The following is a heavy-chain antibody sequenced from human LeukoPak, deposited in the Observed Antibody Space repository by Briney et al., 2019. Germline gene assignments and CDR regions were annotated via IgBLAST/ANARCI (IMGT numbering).Heavy chain of an antibody. V-gene: IGHV4-59*08. CDR3: ARHSYNYYGLDV. J-gene: IGHJ6*02. CDR1: GGSISPYY. Sequence: SETLSLTCTVSGGSISPYYWSWIRQPPGKGLEWIGYIYYSGTTNYNPSLKSRVTMSVDTSNYHLSLRLTSVTAADTALYYCARHSYNYYGLDVWGQGTTITVSS. CDR2: IYYSGTT.